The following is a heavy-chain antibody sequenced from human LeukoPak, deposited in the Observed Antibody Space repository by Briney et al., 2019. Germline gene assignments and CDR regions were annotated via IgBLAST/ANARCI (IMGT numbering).Heavy chain of an antibody. CDR3: ARGGLAGSSWSWFDP. J-gene: IGHJ5*02. Sequence: KPSETLSLTCGVYGGSFSDYFWTWIRQPPGKGLEWIGEIERGGSTVYSPTLKSRVTMSLDTSKIQFFLRLTSVTAADTAVYFCARGGLAGSSWSWFDPWGQGTLVTVSS. CDR1: GGSFSDYF. CDR2: IERGGST. V-gene: IGHV4-34*01. D-gene: IGHD6-13*01.